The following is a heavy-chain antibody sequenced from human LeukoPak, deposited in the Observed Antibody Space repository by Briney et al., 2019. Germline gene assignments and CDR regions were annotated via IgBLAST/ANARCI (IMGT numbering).Heavy chain of an antibody. CDR2: VRSKANTYAT. J-gene: IGHJ4*02. V-gene: IGHV3-73*01. D-gene: IGHD3-22*01. CDR1: GFSFSGSA. Sequence: GGSLKLSCEASGFSFSGSAMHWVRQASGKGLEWVGRVRSKANTYATAYAASVKGRFIISRDDSKNTAYLQMNSLKTEDTAVYYCTRPDYDSRGSTFDYWGQGTLVTVSS. CDR3: TRPDYDSRGSTFDY.